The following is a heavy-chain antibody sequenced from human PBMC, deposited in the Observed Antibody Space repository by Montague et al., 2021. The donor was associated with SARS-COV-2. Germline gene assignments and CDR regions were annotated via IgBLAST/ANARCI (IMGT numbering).Heavy chain of an antibody. D-gene: IGHD1-26*01. CDR1: GFTFSSYS. J-gene: IGHJ4*02. Sequence: SLRLSCAASGFTFSSYSMNWARQAPGKGLEWVSSSSSSSSYIYYADSVKGRFTISRDNAKNSLYLQMNSLRAEDTAVYYCASDRGELHAADYWGQGTLVTVSS. V-gene: IGHV3-21*01. CDR3: ASDRGELHAADY. CDR2: SSSSSSYI.